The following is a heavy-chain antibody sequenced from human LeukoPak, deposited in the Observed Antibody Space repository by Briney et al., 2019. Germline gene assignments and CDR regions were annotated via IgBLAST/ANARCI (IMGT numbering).Heavy chain of an antibody. CDR2: INTSGST. V-gene: IGHV4-4*07. J-gene: IGHJ4*02. Sequence: PSETLSLTCSVSGGSITTYYWSWIRQPAGKGLEWIGRINTSGSTNYNPSLKSRVTMSVDTSKNQFSLKLSSVTAADTAVYSCAKHRYSSSTNYYFDSWGQGTLVTVSS. CDR3: AKHRYSSSTNYYFDS. D-gene: IGHD6-6*01. CDR1: GGSITTYY.